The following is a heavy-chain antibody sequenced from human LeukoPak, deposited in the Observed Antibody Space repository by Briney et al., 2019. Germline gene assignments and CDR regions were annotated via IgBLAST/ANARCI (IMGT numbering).Heavy chain of an antibody. CDR3: ARAPPSTTSFDL. CDR2: IRSDGSNK. J-gene: IGHJ4*02. D-gene: IGHD1-14*01. V-gene: IGHV3-30*02. Sequence: GGSRRLSGAASGFTFMSYGMHWVRQAPGKGLDGVTFIRSDGSNKYYADSVKGRFTISRDNAKNSLYLQMNSLTAEDTAVYYCARAPPSTTSFDLSGQRPLVTVSS. CDR1: GFTFMSYG.